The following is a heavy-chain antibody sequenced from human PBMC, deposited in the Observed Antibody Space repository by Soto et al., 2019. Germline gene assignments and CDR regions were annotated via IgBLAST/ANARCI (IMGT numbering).Heavy chain of an antibody. CDR2: IYYSGST. CDR3: ARATMIGDAFDI. J-gene: IGHJ3*02. Sequence: QVQLQESGPGLVKPSGTLSLTCAVSGGSISSSNWWSWVRQPPGKGLEWIGEIYYSGSTYYNPSLKSRVTISVDTSKNQFSLKLSSVTAADTAVYYCARATMIGDAFDIWGQGTMVTVSS. V-gene: IGHV4-4*02. CDR1: GGSISSSNW. D-gene: IGHD3-22*01.